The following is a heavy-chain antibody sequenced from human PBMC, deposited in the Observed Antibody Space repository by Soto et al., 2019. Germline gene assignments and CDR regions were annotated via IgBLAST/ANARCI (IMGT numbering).Heavy chain of an antibody. CDR3: ARTIAAAGTHYYYGMDV. V-gene: IGHV5-10-1*01. Sequence: PGESLKISCKGSGYSFTSYWISWVRQMPGKGLEWMGRIDPSDSYTNYSPSFQGHVTISADKSISTAYLQWSSLKASDTAMYYCARTIAAAGTHYYYGMDVWGQGTTVTVSS. CDR2: IDPSDSYT. CDR1: GYSFTSYW. D-gene: IGHD6-13*01. J-gene: IGHJ6*02.